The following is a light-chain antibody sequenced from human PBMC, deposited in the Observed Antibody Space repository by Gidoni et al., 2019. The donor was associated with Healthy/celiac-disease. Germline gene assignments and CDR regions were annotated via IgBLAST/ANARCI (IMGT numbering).Light chain of an antibody. CDR2: DAS. CDR3: QQRSNWPTTWT. J-gene: IGKJ1*01. V-gene: IGKV3-11*01. Sequence: VLTQSPATLSLSPGERATLSCRASQSVSSYLAWNQQKPGQAPRLLIYDASNRATGSPARLSGSGSGTDFTLTISSLEPEDFAVYNCQQRSNWPTTWTFGQGTKVEIK. CDR1: QSVSSY.